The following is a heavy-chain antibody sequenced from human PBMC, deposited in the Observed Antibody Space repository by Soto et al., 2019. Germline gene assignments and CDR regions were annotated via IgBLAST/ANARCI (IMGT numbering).Heavy chain of an antibody. CDR1: GYSFTSYW. Sequence: GESLKISCKGSGYSFTSYWISWVRQMPGKGLEWMGRIDPSDSYTNYSPSFQGHVTISADKSISTAYLQWSSLKASDTAMYYCARQSGYWSGGSCYLGYYYGMDVWGQGTTVTVSS. CDR3: ARQSGYWSGGSCYLGYYYGMDV. D-gene: IGHD2-15*01. CDR2: IDPSDSYT. V-gene: IGHV5-10-1*01. J-gene: IGHJ6*02.